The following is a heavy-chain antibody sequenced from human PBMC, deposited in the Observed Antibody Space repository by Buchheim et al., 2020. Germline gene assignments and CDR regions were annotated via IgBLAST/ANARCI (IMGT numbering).Heavy chain of an antibody. D-gene: IGHD2-2*01. J-gene: IGHJ6*03. CDR1: GGTFSSYA. CDR3: ASSPSPQDIVVVPAAMPYYYYYMDV. V-gene: IGHV1-69*01. CDR2: IIPIFGTA. Sequence: QVQLVQSGAEVKKPGSSVKVSCKASGGTFSSYAISWVRQAPGQGLEWMGGIIPIFGTANYAQKFQGRVTITADESTSTAYMELSSLRSEDTAVYYCASSPSPQDIVVVPAAMPYYYYYMDVWGKGTT.